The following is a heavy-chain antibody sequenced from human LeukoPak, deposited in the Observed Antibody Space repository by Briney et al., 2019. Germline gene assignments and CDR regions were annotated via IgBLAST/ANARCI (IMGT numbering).Heavy chain of an antibody. Sequence: GASVTVSFTASGYTFTIYAIHWVRQAPGQRLEWMGWTSAGNGNTKYSQNFQGRVTFISNTSATTAFMELSSLGSEDAAVYYCARDSGSGNNDYWGQGTLVTVSS. V-gene: IGHV1-3*01. CDR3: ARDSGSGNNDY. J-gene: IGHJ4*02. D-gene: IGHD1-26*01. CDR2: TSAGNGNT. CDR1: GYTFTIYA.